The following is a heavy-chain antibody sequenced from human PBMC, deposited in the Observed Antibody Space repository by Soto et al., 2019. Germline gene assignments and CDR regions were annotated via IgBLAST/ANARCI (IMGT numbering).Heavy chain of an antibody. CDR1: GFTFSSYA. J-gene: IGHJ6*02. CDR3: ARDLGAYSSSGRYYYGMDV. V-gene: IGHV3-30-3*01. Sequence: QVQLVESGGGVVQPGRSLRLSCAASGFTFSSYAMHWVRQAPGKGLEWVAVISYDGSNTYYADSVKGRFTISRDNSKNTLYLQMNSLRAGDTAVYYCARDLGAYSSSGRYYYGMDVWGQGTTVTVSS. D-gene: IGHD6-13*01. CDR2: ISYDGSNT.